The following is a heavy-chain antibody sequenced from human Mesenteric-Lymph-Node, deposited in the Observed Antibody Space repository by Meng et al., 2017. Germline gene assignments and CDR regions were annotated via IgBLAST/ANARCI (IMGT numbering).Heavy chain of an antibody. CDR3: ARVSSGWDYFDY. CDR1: GGSVSSGGYY. J-gene: IGHJ4*02. Sequence: HVQRQESGPGLVKPSQTLSLTCTVSGGSVSSGGYYWTWIRQHPGKGLEWFGHIYYSGSTFYNPSLKRRVIISIDTSKNQFSLNLRSVTAADTAVYYCARVSSGWDYFDYWGQGTLVTVSS. CDR2: IYYSGST. V-gene: IGHV4-31*03. D-gene: IGHD6-19*01.